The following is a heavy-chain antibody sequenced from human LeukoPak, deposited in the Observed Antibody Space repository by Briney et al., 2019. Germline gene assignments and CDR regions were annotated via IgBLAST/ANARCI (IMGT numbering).Heavy chain of an antibody. CDR2: ISSSGSTI. J-gene: IGHJ4*02. Sequence: GGSLRLSCAASGFTFSSYAMHWVRQAPGKGLEWVSYISSSGSTIYYADSVKGRFTISRDNAKNSLYLQMNSLRAEDTAVYYCARLGIAVAGTGYWGQGTLVTVSS. CDR3: ARLGIAVAGTGY. V-gene: IGHV3-48*03. D-gene: IGHD6-19*01. CDR1: GFTFSSYA.